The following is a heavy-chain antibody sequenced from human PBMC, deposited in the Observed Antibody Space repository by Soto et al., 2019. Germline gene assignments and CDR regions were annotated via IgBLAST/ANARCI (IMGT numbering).Heavy chain of an antibody. J-gene: IGHJ4*02. V-gene: IGHV3-30*03. CDR2: ISYDGSNK. CDR3: ARSPYSVSYLAYFDY. D-gene: IGHD1-26*01. CDR1: GFTFSSYG. Sequence: QVQLVESGGGVVQPGRSLRLYWAASGFTFSSYGMHWVRQAPGKGLEWVAVISYDGSNKHYADSVKGRFTISRDNPKNTLYLQMNSLRAEDTAVYYCARSPYSVSYLAYFDYWGQGTLVTVTS.